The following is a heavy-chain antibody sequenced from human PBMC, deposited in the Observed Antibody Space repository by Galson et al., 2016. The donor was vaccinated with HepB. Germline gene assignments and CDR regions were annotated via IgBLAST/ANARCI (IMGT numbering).Heavy chain of an antibody. J-gene: IGHJ4*02. Sequence: SLTCAVSGASISPANWWSWVRQPPGKGLEWSGEIYHSGSTNYSPSLQSRVPISVDKSKNQISLTLGSVTAADTAVYYCARGGLIWYQNCFDLWGQGTLVTVSS. CDR3: ARGGLIWYQNCFDL. CDR2: IYHSGST. V-gene: IGHV4-4*02. CDR1: GASISPANW. D-gene: IGHD2-8*01.